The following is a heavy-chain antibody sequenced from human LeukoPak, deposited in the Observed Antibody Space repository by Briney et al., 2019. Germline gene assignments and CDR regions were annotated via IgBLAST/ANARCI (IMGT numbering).Heavy chain of an antibody. CDR1: GFTFSSYG. D-gene: IGHD6-13*01. CDR3: AKDRQRQQLISGRDY. Sequence: GSLRLSCAASGFTFSSYGMHWVRQAPGKGLEWVAVISYDGSNKYYADSVKGRFTISRDNSKNTLYLQMNSLRAEDTAVYYCAKDRQRQQLISGRDYWGQGTLVTVSS. CDR2: ISYDGSNK. V-gene: IGHV3-30*18. J-gene: IGHJ4*02.